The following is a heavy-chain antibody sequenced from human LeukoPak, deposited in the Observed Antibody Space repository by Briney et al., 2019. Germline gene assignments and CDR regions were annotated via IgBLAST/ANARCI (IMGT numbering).Heavy chain of an antibody. CDR2: INPSGGST. CDR1: GYTFTSHY. Sequence: ASVKVSCKATGYTFTSHYMHWVRQAPGQGLEWMGIINPSGGSTSYAQKFQGRVTMTRDTSTSTVYMELSSLRSEDTAVYYCARDMATVTRGLLGWFDPWGQGTLVTVSS. CDR3: ARDMATVTRGLLGWFDP. J-gene: IGHJ5*02. V-gene: IGHV1-46*01. D-gene: IGHD4-11*01.